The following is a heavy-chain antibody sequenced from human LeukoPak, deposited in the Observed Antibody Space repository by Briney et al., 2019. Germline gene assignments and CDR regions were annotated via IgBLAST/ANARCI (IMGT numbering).Heavy chain of an antibody. CDR3: ATGYYAPFAT. D-gene: IGHD2/OR15-2a*01. V-gene: IGHV4-59*01. CDR2: VSDTGEN. Sequence: SETLSLTGSVSGASRSSYYWEWLPQAPGKGLEGCGYVSDTGENYSNPSLKSRISISLGTSKKQYSPGLRSLTSADSAVYYCATGYYAPFATWGQGILVTVSS. CDR1: GASRSSYY. J-gene: IGHJ5*02.